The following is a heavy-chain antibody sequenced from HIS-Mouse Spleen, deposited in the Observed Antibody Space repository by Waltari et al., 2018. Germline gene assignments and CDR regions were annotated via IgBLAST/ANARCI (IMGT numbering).Heavy chain of an antibody. CDR2: IGWDDDK. J-gene: IGHJ4*02. Sequence: QVTLRESGPALVKPTQTLTLTCTFSGFSLSTSGMCVSWIRQPPGKALEWLARIGWDDDKYYSTSLKTRLTISRDTSKNQVVLTMTNMDPLDTATYYCARIAEGYTSGWYAFDYWGQGTLVTVSS. CDR1: GFSLSTSGMC. V-gene: IGHV2-70*15. D-gene: IGHD6-19*01. CDR3: ARIAEGYTSGWYAFDY.